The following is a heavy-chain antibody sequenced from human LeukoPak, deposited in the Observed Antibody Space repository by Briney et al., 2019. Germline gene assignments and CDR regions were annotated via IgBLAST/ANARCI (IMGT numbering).Heavy chain of an antibody. CDR2: ISGSGGST. J-gene: IGHJ4*02. Sequence: TGGSLRLSCAASGFTFSRFALSWVRQAPGKGLEWVSGISGSGGSTYYADSVKGRFTISRDNSRNTLYLQMNTLRAEDTAVYYCARRDYYDSSGYSPLFDYWGQGTLVTVSS. V-gene: IGHV3-23*01. CDR3: ARRDYYDSSGYSPLFDY. D-gene: IGHD3-22*01. CDR1: GFTFSRFA.